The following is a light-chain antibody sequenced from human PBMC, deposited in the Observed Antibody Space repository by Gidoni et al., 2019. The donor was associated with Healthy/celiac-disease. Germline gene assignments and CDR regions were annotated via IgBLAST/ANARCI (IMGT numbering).Light chain of an antibody. V-gene: IGKV1-5*03. Sequence: DIQMTQSPSTLSASVGDRVTIPCRASQSISSWLAWYQQKPGKAPKLLIYKASSLESGVPSRFSGSGSGTEFTLTIRRLQPDDFATYYCQQYNRYRTFGQGTKVEIK. CDR2: KAS. CDR3: QQYNRYRT. CDR1: QSISSW. J-gene: IGKJ1*01.